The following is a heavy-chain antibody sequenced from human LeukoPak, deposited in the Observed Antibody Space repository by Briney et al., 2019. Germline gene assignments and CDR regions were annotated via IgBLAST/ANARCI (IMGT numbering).Heavy chain of an antibody. Sequence: SETLSLTCTVSGGSIRSTTHYWSWIRQPPGKGLEWIAYIYQSGTAKHNPSLKSRVTISLDTSKNQFSLNLSSVTAADTALYYCARVGYNSAFDIWGQGTMVTVSS. CDR2: IYQSGTA. D-gene: IGHD5-24*01. J-gene: IGHJ3*02. CDR3: ARVGYNSAFDI. V-gene: IGHV4-61*01. CDR1: GGSIRSTTHY.